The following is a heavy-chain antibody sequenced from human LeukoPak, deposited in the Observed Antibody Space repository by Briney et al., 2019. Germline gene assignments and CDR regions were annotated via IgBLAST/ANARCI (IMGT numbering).Heavy chain of an antibody. Sequence: PGGSLRLSCAASGFTFSSYAMNWVRQAPGKGLEWVSAISGSGGSTYYADSVKGRFTISRDNSKNTLYLQMNSLRAEDTAVYYCAKGGYYDSSGYYSDWGQGTLVTVSS. CDR3: AKGGYYDSSGYYSD. J-gene: IGHJ4*02. D-gene: IGHD3-22*01. CDR2: ISGSGGST. CDR1: GFTFSSYA. V-gene: IGHV3-23*01.